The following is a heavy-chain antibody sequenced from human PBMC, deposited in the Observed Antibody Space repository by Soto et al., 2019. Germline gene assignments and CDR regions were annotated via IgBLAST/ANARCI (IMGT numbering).Heavy chain of an antibody. J-gene: IGHJ5*01. Sequence: QVQLVQAGAEVKKPGSSLKVSCKSSGDTFNTYSVNCVRQAPGQGLEWMGGVIPILGKPMYAQKFQDRVTITADESTGTVFLELTSLMSDDTAVYYCARLWGIAGHDSWGQGTRVTVSS. CDR2: VIPILGKP. V-gene: IGHV1-69*12. D-gene: IGHD6-13*01. CDR3: ARLWGIAGHDS. CDR1: GDTFNTYS.